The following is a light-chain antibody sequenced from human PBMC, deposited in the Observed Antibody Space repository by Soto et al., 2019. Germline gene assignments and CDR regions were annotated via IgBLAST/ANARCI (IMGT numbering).Light chain of an antibody. J-gene: IGLJ2*01. CDR1: SSGVGGYNY. CDR2: EVS. CDR3: SSYAGSNNFDVV. V-gene: IGLV2-8*01. Sequence: QSVLTQPPSASGSPGQSVTISCTGTSSGVGGYNYVSWYQQHPGKAPKLMIYEVSKRPSGVPDRFSGSKSGNTASLTVSGLQAEDEADYYCSSYAGSNNFDVVFGGGTKLTVL.